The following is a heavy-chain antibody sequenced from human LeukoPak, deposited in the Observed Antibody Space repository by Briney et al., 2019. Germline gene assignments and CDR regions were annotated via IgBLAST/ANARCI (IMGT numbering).Heavy chain of an antibody. CDR1: GFTFSSYW. D-gene: IGHD5-12*01. J-gene: IGHJ4*02. CDR2: INTDGSST. V-gene: IGHV3-74*01. Sequence: TGGSLRLSCAASGFTFSSYWMHWVRHASGKGLVWVSRINTDGSSTSYADSVKGRFTISRDNAKNTLYLQMNSLRAEDTAVYYCARGYSGYDPFDYWGQGTLVTVSS. CDR3: ARGYSGYDPFDY.